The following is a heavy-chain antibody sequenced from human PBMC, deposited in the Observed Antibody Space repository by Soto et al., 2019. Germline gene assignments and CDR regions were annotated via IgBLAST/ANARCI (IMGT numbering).Heavy chain of an antibody. Sequence: QVQLVESGGGVVQPGGSLRLSCAAAGFTFSNYGMEWVRQAPGKGLEWVAVISFDGSIEYYADSVKGRFTISRDNYKGTLSLQMNSLRPEDTAMYYCAKDDSEYSTYWTSFDYWGQGTLVTVPS. V-gene: IGHV3-30*18. CDR3: AKDDSEYSTYWTSFDY. CDR1: GFTFSNYG. D-gene: IGHD4-4*01. J-gene: IGHJ4*02. CDR2: ISFDGSIE.